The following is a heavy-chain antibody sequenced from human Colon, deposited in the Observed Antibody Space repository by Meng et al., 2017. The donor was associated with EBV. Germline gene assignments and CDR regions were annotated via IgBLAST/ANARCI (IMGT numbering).Heavy chain of an antibody. V-gene: IGHV4-39*07. CDR2: IYYRGST. Sequence: QLQGPGPALVKASETLSSTCTSSGGSITSTSSYWGWVRQPPGKGLEWIGSIYYRGSTNYNPSLKSRISMSVDMSKNQFSLKVNSVTAADTAIYYCVISSHNWGQGTLVTVSS. CDR3: VISSHN. CDR1: GGSITSTSSY. J-gene: IGHJ4*02. D-gene: IGHD3-3*02.